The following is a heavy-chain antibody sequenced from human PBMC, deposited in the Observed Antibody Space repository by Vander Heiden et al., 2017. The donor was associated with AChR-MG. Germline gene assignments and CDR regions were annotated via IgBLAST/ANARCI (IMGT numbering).Heavy chain of an antibody. D-gene: IGHD3-3*01. CDR2: IMCSGGST. J-gene: IGHJ4*02. CDR1: GFTFSSYA. Sequence: EVQLLESGGGLVQPGGYLRLSCADSGFTFSSYAMSLVRTAQGKGLDWFSAIMCSGGSTYYADTVTGRFTISRDNSKNTLYLQMNRLRAEDTAVYYCAKAISGVVSIFDYWGQGTLVTVSS. V-gene: IGHV3-23*01. CDR3: AKAISGVVSIFDY.